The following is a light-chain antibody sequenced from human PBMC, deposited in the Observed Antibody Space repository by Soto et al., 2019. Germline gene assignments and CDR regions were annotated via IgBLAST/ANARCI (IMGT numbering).Light chain of an antibody. V-gene: IGKV3-11*01. J-gene: IGKJ5*01. CDR1: QSVSSY. CDR3: QQRSNWPIT. Sequence: EIVLTQSPATLSLSPGERATLSCRASQSVSSYLAWYQQKPGQAPRLLIYDASNRATGIPARFSGSGSGTDFTLPISSLETEDFAVYYCQQRSNWPITFGQGTRLEIK. CDR2: DAS.